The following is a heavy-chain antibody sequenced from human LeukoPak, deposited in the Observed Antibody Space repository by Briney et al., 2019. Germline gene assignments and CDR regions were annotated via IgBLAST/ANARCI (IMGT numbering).Heavy chain of an antibody. CDR3: ARDFGCSGGSCYSGIIWFDP. D-gene: IGHD2-15*01. CDR1: GYTFTGYG. J-gene: IGHJ5*02. Sequence: ASVKVSCKASGYTFTGYGISWVRQAPGQGLEWMGWISAYNGNTNYAQKLQGRVTMTTDTSTSTAYMELRSLRSDDTAVYYCARDFGCSGGSCYSGIIWFDPWGQGTLVTVSS. V-gene: IGHV1-18*01. CDR2: ISAYNGNT.